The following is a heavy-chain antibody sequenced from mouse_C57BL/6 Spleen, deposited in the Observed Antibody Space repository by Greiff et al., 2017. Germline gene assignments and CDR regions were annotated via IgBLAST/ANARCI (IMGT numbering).Heavy chain of an antibody. CDR3: ARDRGLYYYGSSLWYFDV. CDR2: INYDGSST. Sequence: EVQLVESEGGLVQPGSSMKLSCTASGFTFSDYYMAWVRQVPEKGLEWVANINYDGSSTYYLDSLKSRFIISRDNAKNILYLQMSSLKSEDTATYYCARDRGLYYYGSSLWYFDVWGTGTTVTVSS. J-gene: IGHJ1*03. CDR1: GFTFSDYY. D-gene: IGHD1-1*01. V-gene: IGHV5-16*01.